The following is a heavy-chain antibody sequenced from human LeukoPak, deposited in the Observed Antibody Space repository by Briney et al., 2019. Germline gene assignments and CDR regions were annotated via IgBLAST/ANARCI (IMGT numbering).Heavy chain of an antibody. V-gene: IGHV4-39*07. CDR1: GGLIPISTYY. CDR2: VYYSGTT. D-gene: IGHD6-19*01. J-gene: IGHJ4*02. CDR3: ARGTLYSGWSYYFDS. Sequence: SKTLSLTCTVSGGLIPISTYYWGWIRQPPGKGLEWIGSVYYSGTTKYNPSLKSRVTISVDTLKNKFSLKLISVTAADTAVYYCARGTLYSGWSYYFDSWGQGTLVPVSS.